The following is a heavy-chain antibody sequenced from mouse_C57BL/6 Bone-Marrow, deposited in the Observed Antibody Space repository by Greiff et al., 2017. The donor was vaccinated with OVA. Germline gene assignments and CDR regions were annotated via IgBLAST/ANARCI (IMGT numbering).Heavy chain of an antibody. J-gene: IGHJ2*01. CDR3: TTWGDGYYEIY. CDR2: IDPEDGDT. D-gene: IGHD2-3*01. Sequence: VQLQQSGAELVRPGASVKLSCTASGFNIQDYYMHWVKQRPEQGLEWIGRIDPEDGDTEYAPKFQGKATMTADTSSNTAYLQLSSLTSEDAAVDYCTTWGDGYYEIYWGQGTTLTVSS. V-gene: IGHV14-1*01. CDR1: GFNIQDYY.